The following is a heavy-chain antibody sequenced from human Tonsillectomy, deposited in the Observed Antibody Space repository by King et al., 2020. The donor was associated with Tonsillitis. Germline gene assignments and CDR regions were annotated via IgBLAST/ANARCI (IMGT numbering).Heavy chain of an antibody. CDR2: ISYDGSNK. D-gene: IGHD3-22*01. CDR3: AKEGSRYYDSSGSKDY. CDR1: GFTFSSYG. Sequence: VQLVESGGGVVQPERSLRLSCAASGFTFSSYGMHWVRQAPGKGLEWVAVISYDGSNKYYADSVKGRFTISRDNSKNTLYLQMNSLRAEDTAVYYCAKEGSRYYDSSGSKDYWGQGTLVTVSS. V-gene: IGHV3-30*18. J-gene: IGHJ4*02.